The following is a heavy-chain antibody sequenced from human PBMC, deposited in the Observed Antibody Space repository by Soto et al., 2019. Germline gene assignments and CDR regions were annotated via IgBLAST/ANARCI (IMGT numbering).Heavy chain of an antibody. CDR3: AKDVHSEGWAWLALEY. J-gene: IGHJ4*02. V-gene: IGHV3-23*01. CDR1: GFTFYSYA. D-gene: IGHD6-19*01. CDR2: ISGSGGST. Sequence: PGGSLRLSCAASGFTFYSYAFSWVRQAPGKGLEWVSAISGSGGSTHYADSVKGRFTISRDNSKKTVHLQMNSLRAEDTAVYYCAKDVHSEGWAWLALEYWGQGALVTVSS.